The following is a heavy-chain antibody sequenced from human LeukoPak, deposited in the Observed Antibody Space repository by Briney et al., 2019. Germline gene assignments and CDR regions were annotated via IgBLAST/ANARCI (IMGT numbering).Heavy chain of an antibody. CDR3: ARVGFREYYFDY. CDR1: GFSFSTYS. V-gene: IGHV3-21*01. CDR2: ISSSGSYI. D-gene: IGHD3-10*01. J-gene: IGHJ4*02. Sequence: AGSLRLSCAASGFSFSTYSMNWVRQAPGKGLEWVSSISSSGSYIYYADSVKGRFTISRDNANNSLYLQMNSLRAEDTAVYYCARVGFREYYFDYWGQGTLVTVSS.